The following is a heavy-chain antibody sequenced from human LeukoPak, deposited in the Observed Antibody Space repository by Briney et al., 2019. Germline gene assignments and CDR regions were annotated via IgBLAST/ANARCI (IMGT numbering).Heavy chain of an antibody. V-gene: IGHV1-18*01. CDR1: GYTFTSYG. CDR2: ISAYNGNT. D-gene: IGHD4-17*01. Sequence: ASVKVSYKASGYTFTSYGISWVRQAPGQGLEWMGWISAYNGNTNYAQKLQGRVTMTTDTSTSTAYMELRSLRSDDTAVYYCARDGWNGDYVRWFDPWGQGTLVTVSS. CDR3: ARDGWNGDYVRWFDP. J-gene: IGHJ5*02.